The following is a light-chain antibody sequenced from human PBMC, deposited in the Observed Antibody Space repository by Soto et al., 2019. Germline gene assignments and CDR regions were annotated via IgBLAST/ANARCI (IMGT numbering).Light chain of an antibody. V-gene: IGLV2-11*01. J-gene: IGLJ1*01. Sequence: LTQPRSVSGSPGQSVTFSCAGTSSDVGAYIYVSWYQQHPGKAPKLIIYDVIKRPSGVPDRFSGSKSGNTASLTISGLQAEDEADYYCCSYAGSYTHVFGTGTKV. CDR3: CSYAGSYTHV. CDR1: SSDVGAYIY. CDR2: DVI.